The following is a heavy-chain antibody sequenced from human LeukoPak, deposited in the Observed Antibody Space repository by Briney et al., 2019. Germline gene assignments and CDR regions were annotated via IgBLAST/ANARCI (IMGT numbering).Heavy chain of an antibody. D-gene: IGHD6-13*01. J-gene: IGHJ4*02. CDR2: ISSSSSYI. V-gene: IGHV3-21*01. Sequence: GGSLRLSCAASGFTFSSYSMNWVRQAPGKGLEWVSSISSSSSYIYYADSVKGRFTISRDNAKNSLYLQMNSLRVDDTAVYYCASLDNAAASRGHWGQGTLVTVSS. CDR3: ASLDNAAASRGH. CDR1: GFTFSSYS.